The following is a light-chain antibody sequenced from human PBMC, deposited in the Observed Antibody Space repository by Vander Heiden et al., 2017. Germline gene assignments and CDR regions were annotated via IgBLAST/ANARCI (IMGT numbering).Light chain of an antibody. J-gene: IGKJ5*01. V-gene: IGKV1-33*01. Sequence: DIQMTQSPSSLSASVGDRVTITCQANQDIRNNLNWYQQKPGEAPKSLIYDASSPGTGVPSRFSGSGSGTDFTLTISSLQPEDIATYHCQQYYNVPFTFGQGTRLDIK. CDR2: DAS. CDR1: QDIRNN. CDR3: QQYYNVPFT.